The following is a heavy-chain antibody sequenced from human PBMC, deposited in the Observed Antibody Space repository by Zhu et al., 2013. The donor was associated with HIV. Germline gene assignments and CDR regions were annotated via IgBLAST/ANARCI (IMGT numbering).Heavy chain of an antibody. CDR3: ARDLRSPLHLARYFDL. V-gene: IGHV1-18*01. J-gene: IGHJ2*01. CDR2: ISAYNGNT. Sequence: QVQLVQSGPEVKKPGASVKVSCKASGYSFTSYGITWVRQAPGQGLEWMGWISAYNGNTHYAQKLQGRVTMTTDTSTSTAYMELRSLRSDDTAVYYCARDLRSPLHLARYFDLVGRGTRGHCLL. CDR1: GYSFTSYG.